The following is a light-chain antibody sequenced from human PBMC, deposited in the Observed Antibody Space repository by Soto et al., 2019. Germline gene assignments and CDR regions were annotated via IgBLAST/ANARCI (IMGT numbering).Light chain of an antibody. J-gene: IGKJ1*01. CDR1: QSFSSN. CDR2: GAS. Sequence: EIVMTQSPATLSVSPGERATLSCRASQSFSSNLAWYQQKPGQAPRLLIYGASTRATGIPARFSGSGSGTEFTLTICILQSEDFAGYYCQQYNNRPCPSWTFGQGNKVEIK. V-gene: IGKV3-15*01. CDR3: QQYNNRPCPSWT.